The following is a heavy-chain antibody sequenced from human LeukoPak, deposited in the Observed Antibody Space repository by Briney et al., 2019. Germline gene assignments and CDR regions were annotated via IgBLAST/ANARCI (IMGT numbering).Heavy chain of an antibody. Sequence: PSETLSLTCAVYGGSFSGYYWSWIRQPPGKGLEWIGEINHSGSTNYNPSLKSRVTISVDTSKNQFSLKLSSVTAADTAVYHCARDVGFYGDTIAAAGTDDWFDPWGQGTLVTVSS. D-gene: IGHD6-13*01. J-gene: IGHJ5*02. CDR1: GGSFSGYY. V-gene: IGHV4-34*01. CDR2: INHSGST. CDR3: ARDVGFYGDTIAAAGTDDWFDP.